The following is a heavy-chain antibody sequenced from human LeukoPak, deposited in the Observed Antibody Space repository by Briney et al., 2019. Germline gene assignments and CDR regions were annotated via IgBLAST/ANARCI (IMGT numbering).Heavy chain of an antibody. V-gene: IGHV3-66*01. J-gene: IGHJ6*02. CDR1: GFTVSTNY. Sequence: GGSLRLSCTASGFTVSTNYMSWVRQAPGKGLEWVSIIYSGGSTYYADSVKGRFTISRDNPKNTVYLQMNRLRAEDTAVYYCARGGAYSYGYGYYYYYAMDVWGQGTTVTVSS. CDR3: ARGGAYSYGYGYYYYYAMDV. D-gene: IGHD5-18*01. CDR2: IYSGGST.